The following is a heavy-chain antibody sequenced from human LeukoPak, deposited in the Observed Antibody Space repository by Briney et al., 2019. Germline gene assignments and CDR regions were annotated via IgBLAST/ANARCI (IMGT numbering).Heavy chain of an antibody. CDR3: VGGPNGWTEYFEH. D-gene: IGHD6-19*01. V-gene: IGHV3-73*01. CDR1: GFSFGDST. Sequence: PGGSLRLSCAASGFSFGDSTMHWVRQASGKGLEWVGRIRSKVDSYMTAYAESVEGRFTISRDDPDSRAYLQMNSLKTEDTAVYYCVGGPNGWTEYFEHWGQGALVTVSS. CDR2: IRSKVDSYMT. J-gene: IGHJ1*01.